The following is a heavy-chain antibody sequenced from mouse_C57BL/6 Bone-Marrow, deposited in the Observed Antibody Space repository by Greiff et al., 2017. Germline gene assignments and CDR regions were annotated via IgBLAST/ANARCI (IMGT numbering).Heavy chain of an antibody. J-gene: IGHJ3*01. V-gene: IGHV5-4*01. Sequence: DVHLVESGGGLVKPGGSLKLSCAASGFTFSSYAMSWVRQTPEKRLEWVATISDGGSYTYYPDNVKGRFTISRDNAKNNLYLQMSHLKSEDTAMYYCARDTTMVTTGFAYWGQGTLVTVSA. CDR2: ISDGGSYT. D-gene: IGHD2-2*01. CDR3: ARDTTMVTTGFAY. CDR1: GFTFSSYA.